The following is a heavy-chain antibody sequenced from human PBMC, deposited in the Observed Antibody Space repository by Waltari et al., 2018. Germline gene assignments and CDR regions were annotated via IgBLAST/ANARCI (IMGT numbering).Heavy chain of an antibody. D-gene: IGHD6-19*01. CDR2: IRSYKCNT. Sequence: QVQLVQSGAEVKKPGASVKGSGKASGYPVTSYGIRRVRQAPGQWLEWMGWIRSYKCNTNDAQKLQGRVTMTTDTSTSTAYMELRSLRSDDTAVYYCAETAVAGTVDYWGQGTLVTVSS. V-gene: IGHV1-18*01. CDR1: GYPVTSYG. CDR3: AETAVAGTVDY. J-gene: IGHJ4*02.